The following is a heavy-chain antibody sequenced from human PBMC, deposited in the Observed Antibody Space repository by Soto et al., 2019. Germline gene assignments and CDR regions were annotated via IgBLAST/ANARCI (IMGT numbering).Heavy chain of an antibody. CDR3: AKDLRGRDYDSSGYYYYGMDV. J-gene: IGHJ6*02. D-gene: IGHD3-22*01. CDR1: GFTFTSYG. V-gene: IGHV3-30*18. CDR2: ISYDGSNK. Sequence: GESLKISCTASGFTFTSYGMPWVRQAPGKGLEWMAVISYDGSNKYYADSVKGRLTISRDNSKNTLYLQMNSLRAEDTAVYYCAKDLRGRDYDSSGYYYYGMDVWGQGTTVTVSS.